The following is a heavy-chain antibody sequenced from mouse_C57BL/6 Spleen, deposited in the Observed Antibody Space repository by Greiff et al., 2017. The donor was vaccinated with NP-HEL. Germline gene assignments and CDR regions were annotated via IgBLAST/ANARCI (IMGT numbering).Heavy chain of an antibody. CDR2: INPRDGRT. D-gene: IGHD2-3*01. CDR3: AREEDGYYGYFDV. Sequence: VQLQQSDAELVKPGASVKISCKVSGYTFTDHTIHWMKQRPEQGLEWIGYINPRDGRTKYIEKFKGKATLTADKSSITAYMQLTSLTSEDSAVYFCAREEDGYYGYFDVWGTGTTVTVSS. V-gene: IGHV1-78*01. CDR1: GYTFTDHT. J-gene: IGHJ1*03.